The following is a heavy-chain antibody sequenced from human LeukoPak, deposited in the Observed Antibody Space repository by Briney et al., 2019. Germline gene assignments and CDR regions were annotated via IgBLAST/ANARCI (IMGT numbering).Heavy chain of an antibody. Sequence: GGSLRLSCAASGFTFSSYSMNWVRQAPGKGLEWVSVIYSGGSTYYADSVKGRFTISRDNSKNTLYLQMNSLRAEDTAVYYCARGDDSSGYDAFDIWGQGTMVTVSS. CDR3: ARGDDSSGYDAFDI. CDR2: IYSGGST. CDR1: GFTFSSYS. J-gene: IGHJ3*02. D-gene: IGHD3-22*01. V-gene: IGHV3-53*01.